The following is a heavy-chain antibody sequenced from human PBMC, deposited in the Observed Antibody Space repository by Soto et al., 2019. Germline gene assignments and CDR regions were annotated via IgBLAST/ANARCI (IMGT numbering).Heavy chain of an antibody. V-gene: IGHV3-33*01. D-gene: IGHD5-12*01. CDR1: GFTFRSYG. CDR2: IWYDGSNQ. CDR3: ARVFDTSGDGMDV. Sequence: GGLRVSCAASGFTFRSYGMHWVREAPGKGLEWVAIIWYDGSNQSYVDSVRGRFTISRDNSKDTLYLQMNSLRAEDTGVYYCARVFDTSGDGMDVWGQGTTVTSP. J-gene: IGHJ6*02.